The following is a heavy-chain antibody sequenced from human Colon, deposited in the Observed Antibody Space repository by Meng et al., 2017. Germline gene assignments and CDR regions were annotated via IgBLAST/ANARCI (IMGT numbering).Heavy chain of an antibody. J-gene: IGHJ4*02. Sequence: VHVQESGPGLVRPSGTLSLPCTVSGGSVTITGYYWSWIRQSPGKGLEWIGYIYYTGTTNYNPSLKSRVTISVDTSKNQFSLKLSSVTPADTAVYFCARDNLLTSGSRFCFDYWGQGALVTASS. D-gene: IGHD6-19*01. V-gene: IGHV4-61*08. CDR3: ARDNLLTSGSRFCFDY. CDR1: GGSVTITGYY. CDR2: IYYTGTT.